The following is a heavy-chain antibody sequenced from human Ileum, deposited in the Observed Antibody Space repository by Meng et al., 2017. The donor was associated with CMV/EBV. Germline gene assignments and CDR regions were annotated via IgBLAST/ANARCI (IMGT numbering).Heavy chain of an antibody. D-gene: IGHD2-2*01. V-gene: IGHV5-51*01. CDR3: SRHKKAPYCTSTSCFETFGWFDP. Sequence: GESLKISCKGSGYIFTNYWIAWVRQKPGKGLEWMGIIYPGDSDTRYSPSFQGHVTISVDKSVTTAYLQWSSLQASDTAMYYCSRHKKAPYCTSTSCFETFGWFDPWGQGTLVT. J-gene: IGHJ5*02. CDR1: GYIFTNYW. CDR2: IYPGDSDT.